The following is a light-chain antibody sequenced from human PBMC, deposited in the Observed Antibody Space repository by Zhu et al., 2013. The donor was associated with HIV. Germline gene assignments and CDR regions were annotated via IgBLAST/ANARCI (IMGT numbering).Light chain of an antibody. CDR1: QGIRND. J-gene: IGKJ4*01. CDR2: AAS. V-gene: IGKV1-17*02. CDR3: QQSNSPPLT. Sequence: DIQMTQSPSSLSASVGDRVTITCRASQGIRNDLGWYQQKPGKAPKRLIYAASSLQSGVPSRFSGSGFGTDFTLIITDLQPEDFATYYCQQSNSPPLTFGGGTEGGHQT.